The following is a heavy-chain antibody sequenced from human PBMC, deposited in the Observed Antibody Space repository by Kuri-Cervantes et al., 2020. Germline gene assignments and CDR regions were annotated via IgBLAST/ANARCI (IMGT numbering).Heavy chain of an antibody. Sequence: SVKVSCKASGGTFSSYAISWVRQAPGQGFEWMGGIIPIFGTANYAQKFQGRVTITADESTSTAYMELSSLRSEDTAVYYCARGARELRYFDSQPPEQKYYYYYGMDVWGQGTTVTVSS. J-gene: IGHJ6*02. CDR1: GGTFSSYA. D-gene: IGHD3-9*01. CDR3: ARGARELRYFDSQPPEQKYYYYYGMDV. CDR2: IIPIFGTA. V-gene: IGHV1-69*13.